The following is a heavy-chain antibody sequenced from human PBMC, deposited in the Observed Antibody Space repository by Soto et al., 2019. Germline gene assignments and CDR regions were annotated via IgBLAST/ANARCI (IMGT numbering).Heavy chain of an antibody. D-gene: IGHD2-15*01. J-gene: IGHJ4*02. CDR3: ARQGRYCSGGSCPYYFDV. CDR2: IYYSGST. CDR1: GGSISSSSYY. V-gene: IGHV4-39*01. Sequence: SETLSLTCTVSGGSISSSSYYWGWIRQPPGKGLEWIGSIYYSGSTYYNPSLKSRVTISVDTSKNQFSLKLSSVTSADTAVYYCARQGRYCSGGSCPYYFDVWGQGTLVTVSS.